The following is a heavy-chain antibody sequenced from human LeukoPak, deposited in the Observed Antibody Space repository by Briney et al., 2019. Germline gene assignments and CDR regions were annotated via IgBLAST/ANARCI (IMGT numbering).Heavy chain of an antibody. CDR2: ISGSGGST. CDR1: GFTFSSYA. Sequence: PGGSLRLSCAASGFTFSSYAMSWVRQAPGKGLEWVSAISGSGGSTYYADSVKGRFTISRDNSKNTLYLQMNSLRAEDTAVYYCAKDRGSSGWKRGVGDYWGQGTLVTVSS. J-gene: IGHJ4*02. V-gene: IGHV3-23*01. CDR3: AKDRGSSGWKRGVGDY. D-gene: IGHD6-19*01.